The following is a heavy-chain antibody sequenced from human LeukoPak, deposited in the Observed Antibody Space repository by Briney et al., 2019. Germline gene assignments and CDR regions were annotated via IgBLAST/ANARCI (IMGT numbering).Heavy chain of an antibody. CDR2: INPSGGST. D-gene: IGHD2-2*01. CDR1: GYTFTSYY. J-gene: IGHJ4*02. CDR3: ARDYPFEEPDIVVVPAATHVLDY. V-gene: IGHV1-46*03. Sequence: ASVKVSCKASGYTFTSYYMHWVRQAPGQGLEWMGIINPSGGSTSYAQKFQGRVTTTRDTSTSTVYMELSSLRSEDTAVYYCARDYPFEEPDIVVVPAATHVLDYWGQGTLVTVSS.